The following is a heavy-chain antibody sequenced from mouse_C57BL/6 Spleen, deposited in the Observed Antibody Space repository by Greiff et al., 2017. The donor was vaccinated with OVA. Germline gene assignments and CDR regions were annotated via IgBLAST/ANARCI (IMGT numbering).Heavy chain of an antibody. CDR2: IDPSDSYT. CDR1: GYTFTSYW. V-gene: IGHV1-59*01. J-gene: IGHJ2*01. Sequence: QVQLQQSGAELVRPGTSVKLSCKASGYTFTSYWMHWVKQRPGQGLEWIGVIDPSDSYTNYNQKFKGKATLTVDTSSSTAYMQLSSLTSEDSAVYYCARADRDYWGQGTTLTVSS. CDR3: ARADRDY. D-gene: IGHD3-3*01.